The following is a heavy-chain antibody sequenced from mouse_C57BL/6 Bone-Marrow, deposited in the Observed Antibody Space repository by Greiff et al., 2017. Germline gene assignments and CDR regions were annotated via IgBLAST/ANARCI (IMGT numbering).Heavy chain of an antibody. J-gene: IGHJ3*01. D-gene: IGHD3-2*02. V-gene: IGHV2-9-1*01. CDR1: GFSLTSYA. CDR2: IWTGGGT. CDR3: ARNSGGAAQATFAY. Sequence: VQLQQSGPGLVAPSQSLSITCTVSGFSLTSYAISWVRQPPGKGLEWLGVIWTGGGTNYNSALKSRLSISKDNSKSQVFLKMNSLQTDDTARYYCARNSGGAAQATFAYWGQGTLVTVSA.